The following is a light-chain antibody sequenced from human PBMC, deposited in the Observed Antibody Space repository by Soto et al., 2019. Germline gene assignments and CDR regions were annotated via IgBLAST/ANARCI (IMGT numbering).Light chain of an antibody. CDR1: QAISSW. CDR2: GAS. J-gene: IGKJ4*01. CDR3: QQASSFPLT. Sequence: DIQMTQSPSSVSASVGDRVTISCRASQAISSWLAWYQQKPGEAPKLLIYGASTLQSGVPSRFSGSESCTLFTLTISSLQPEDFASYYCQQASSFPLTFGGGTKVLIK. V-gene: IGKV1-12*01.